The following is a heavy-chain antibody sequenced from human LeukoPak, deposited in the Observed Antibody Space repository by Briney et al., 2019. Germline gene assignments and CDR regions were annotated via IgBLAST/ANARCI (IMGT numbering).Heavy chain of an antibody. V-gene: IGHV1-18*01. CDR3: AREGGYSYGSFDY. Sequence: GASVKVSCKASGYTFTSYGISWVRQAPGQGLEWMGWISGYNGNTNYAQKFQGRVTMTRNTSISTAYMELSSLRSEDTAVYYCAREGGYSYGSFDYWGQGTLVTVSS. CDR2: ISGYNGNT. CDR1: GYTFTSYG. J-gene: IGHJ4*02. D-gene: IGHD5-18*01.